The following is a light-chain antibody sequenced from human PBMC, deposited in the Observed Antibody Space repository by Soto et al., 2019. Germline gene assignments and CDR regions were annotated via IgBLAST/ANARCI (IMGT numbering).Light chain of an antibody. CDR1: QSISLF. Sequence: DIQMTQSPSSLSASVGDTVTITCRASQSISLFLNWYQQKPGKAPTLLIYAASSLQSGVPSRFTGNGSGTDFTLPISSLQPEDFATYYCHQTDSIPETFGQGTKVEIK. V-gene: IGKV1-39*01. CDR2: AAS. J-gene: IGKJ1*01. CDR3: HQTDSIPET.